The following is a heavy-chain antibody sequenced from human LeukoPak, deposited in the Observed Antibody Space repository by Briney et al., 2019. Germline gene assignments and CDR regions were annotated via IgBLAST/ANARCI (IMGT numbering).Heavy chain of an antibody. V-gene: IGHV3-23*01. CDR3: AKDGGQGADY. CDR1: GFSFSSYA. D-gene: IGHD3-16*01. J-gene: IGHJ4*02. Sequence: GGSLRLSCAASGFSFSSYAMSWVRQAPGKGLEWVSGISGSDGSTYYADSVKGRFTISRDNSKNTLYLQMNSLRAEDTAVYYGAKDGGQGADYWGQGTLVSVSS. CDR2: ISGSDGST.